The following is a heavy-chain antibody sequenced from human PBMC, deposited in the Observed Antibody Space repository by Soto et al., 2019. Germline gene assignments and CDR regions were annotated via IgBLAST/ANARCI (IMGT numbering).Heavy chain of an antibody. Sequence: GGSLRLSCAASGFSFSDYAMIWVRQAPGKGLEWVSGLYGSGGGIHYADSVKGRFTISSDNYANSVYLQMNSLRVEDTAVYYCAKYAVSRDGVWLAHDWGQGTVVTVSS. D-gene: IGHD2-2*01. CDR2: LYGSGGGI. CDR3: AKYAVSRDGVWLAHD. CDR1: GFSFSDYA. V-gene: IGHV3-23*01. J-gene: IGHJ1*01.